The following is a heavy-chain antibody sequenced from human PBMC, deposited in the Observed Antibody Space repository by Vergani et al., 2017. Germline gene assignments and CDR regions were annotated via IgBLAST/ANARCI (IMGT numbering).Heavy chain of an antibody. J-gene: IGHJ4*03. CDR3: ARAGYYYDSSGYFDY. D-gene: IGHD3-22*01. V-gene: IGHV4-39*07. CDR2: IYYSGST. CDR1: GGSISSSSYY. Sequence: QVQLQESGPGLVKPSETLSLTCTVSGGSISSSSYYWGWIRQPPGKGLEWIGSIYYSGSTYYNPSLKSRVTRSVETSKNQFSLKLSSVTAADTAVYYCARAGYYYDSSGYFDYWGQGTTVTVSS.